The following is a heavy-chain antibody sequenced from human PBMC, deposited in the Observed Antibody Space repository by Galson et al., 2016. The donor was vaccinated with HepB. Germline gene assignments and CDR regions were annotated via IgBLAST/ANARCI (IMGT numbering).Heavy chain of an antibody. CDR3: VNLGTTRT. CDR2: INSDGSTT. V-gene: IGHV3-74*01. CDR1: GFTFSSYW. Sequence: SLRLSCAASGFTFSSYWMHRVRQAPGKGLVWDSRINSDGSTTHYADSVKGRFTISRDNAKNTLYLQMSNLRAEDTAVYYCVNLGTTRTWGQGTQVTVSS. D-gene: IGHD1-26*01. J-gene: IGHJ5*02.